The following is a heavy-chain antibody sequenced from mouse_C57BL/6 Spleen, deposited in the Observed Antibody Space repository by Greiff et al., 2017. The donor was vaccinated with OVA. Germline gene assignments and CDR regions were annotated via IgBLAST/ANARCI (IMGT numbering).Heavy chain of an antibody. CDR2: IYPGDGDT. CDR3: AITTDFYAMDY. CDR1: GYAFSSYW. J-gene: IGHJ4*01. V-gene: IGHV1-80*01. D-gene: IGHD1-1*01. Sequence: QVQLKESGAELVKPGASVKISCKASGYAFSSYWMNWVKQRPGKGLEWIGQIYPGDGDTNYNGKFKGKATLTADKSSSTAYMQLSSLTSEDSAVYFCAITTDFYAMDYWGQGTSVTVSS.